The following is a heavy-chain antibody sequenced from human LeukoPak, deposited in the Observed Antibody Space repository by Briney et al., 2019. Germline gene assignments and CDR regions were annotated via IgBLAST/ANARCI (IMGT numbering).Heavy chain of an antibody. D-gene: IGHD7-27*01. CDR3: ASQQLGIDYFDY. Sequence: EGSLRLSCAASGXTFSSYWMHWVRQTPGKGLVWVSRINSDGSSTSYADSVKGRFTISRDNAKNTLYLQMNSLRAEDTAVYYCASQQLGIDYFDYWGQGTLVTVSS. CDR2: INSDGSST. J-gene: IGHJ4*02. CDR1: GXTFSSYW. V-gene: IGHV3-74*01.